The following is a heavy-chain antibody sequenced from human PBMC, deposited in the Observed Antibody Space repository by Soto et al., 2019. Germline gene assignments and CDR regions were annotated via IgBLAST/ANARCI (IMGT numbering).Heavy chain of an antibody. V-gene: IGHV3-23*01. CDR1: GFTFSSYA. Sequence: EVQVLESGGGLVQPGGSLGLSCVVSGFTFSSYAMSWVRQAPGKGLEWVSAISGSGGSTYYADSVKGRFTISRDNSKNTLYLQMNSLRAEDTAVYYCAKRRKLAVAGTYLDYWGQGTLVTVSS. J-gene: IGHJ4*02. CDR2: ISGSGGST. D-gene: IGHD6-19*01. CDR3: AKRRKLAVAGTYLDY.